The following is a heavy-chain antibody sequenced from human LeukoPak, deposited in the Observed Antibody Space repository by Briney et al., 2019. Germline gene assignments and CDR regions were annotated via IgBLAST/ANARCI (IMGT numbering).Heavy chain of an antibody. CDR3: ARRPSGSYFGY. Sequence: SETLSLTCTVSCGSISNFYWSWIRQPPGKGLEWIGSIYNSGSTYYNPSLKSRVTISVDTSKKQFSLKLSSMTAADTAVYYCARRPSGSYFGYWGQGTLVTVS. CDR1: CGSISNFY. J-gene: IGHJ4*02. CDR2: IYNSGST. V-gene: IGHV4-59*05. D-gene: IGHD1-26*01.